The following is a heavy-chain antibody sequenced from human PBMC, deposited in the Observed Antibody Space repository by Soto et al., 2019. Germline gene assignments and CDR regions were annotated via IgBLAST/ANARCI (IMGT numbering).Heavy chain of an antibody. CDR2: IYPSDSDT. J-gene: IGHJ4*02. CDR1: GYNFAGYW. CDR3: ARGGVSTRTFDY. V-gene: IGHV5-51*01. D-gene: IGHD3-3*01. Sequence: GESLNLSCKVSGYNFAGYWIAWVRQMPGKGLDLMGIIYPSDSDTRYRPSFQGQVTISADKSISSAYLQWSSLRASDTAMYYCARGGVSTRTFDYWGQGTPVTVSS.